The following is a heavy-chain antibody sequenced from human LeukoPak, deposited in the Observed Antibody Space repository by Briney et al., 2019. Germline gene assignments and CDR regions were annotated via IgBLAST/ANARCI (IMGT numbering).Heavy chain of an antibody. CDR2: TISSGVSA. D-gene: IGHD4-17*01. V-gene: IGHV3-23*01. CDR3: AKDLRAMTTVTPFDY. Sequence: GGSLRLSCAASGFTFSSYAMSWVRQAPGEGLEWVSITISSGVSAYYADSVKGRFTISRDNSKNTLYLQMNNLRAEDTAIYYCAKDLRAMTTVTPFDYWGQGTLVTVSS. J-gene: IGHJ4*02. CDR1: GFTFSSYA.